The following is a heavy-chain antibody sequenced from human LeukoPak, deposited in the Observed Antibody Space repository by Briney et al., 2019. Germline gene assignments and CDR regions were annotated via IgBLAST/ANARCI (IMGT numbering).Heavy chain of an antibody. CDR3: TSVAAAFDF. D-gene: IGHD6-13*01. CDR2: IRSKANSYAR. Sequence: GGSLRLSCAASGFTFSGSAMHWVRQAPGKGLEWVGRIRSKANSYARAYAASVKGRFTISRDDSKNTAYLQMDRLKTEDTSVYYCTSVAAAFDFWGQGTRVTVSS. J-gene: IGHJ4*02. V-gene: IGHV3-73*01. CDR1: GFTFSGSA.